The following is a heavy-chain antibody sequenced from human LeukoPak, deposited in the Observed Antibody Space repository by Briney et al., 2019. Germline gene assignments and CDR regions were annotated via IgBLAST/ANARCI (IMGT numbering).Heavy chain of an antibody. CDR3: ARGGFDY. V-gene: IGHV4-34*01. CDR1: GGSFSGYY. Sequence: SETLSLTCAVYGGSFSGYYSSWIRQPPGKGPEWIGEINHSGSTNYNPSLKSRVTISVDTSKNQFSLKLSSVTAADTAVYYCARGGFDYWGQGTLVTVSS. CDR2: INHSGST. J-gene: IGHJ4*02.